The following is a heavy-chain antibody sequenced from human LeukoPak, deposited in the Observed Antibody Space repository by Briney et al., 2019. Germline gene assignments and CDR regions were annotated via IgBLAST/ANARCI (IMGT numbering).Heavy chain of an antibody. CDR1: GYTFTSYA. V-gene: IGHV1-2*02. CDR3: ARSNYGGDYFDY. D-gene: IGHD4-17*01. Sequence: ASVKVSCKASGYTFTSYAMHWVRQAPGQRLEWMGWINPNSGGTNYAQKFQGRVTMTRDTSISTAYMELSRLRSDDTAVYYCARSNYGGDYFDYWGQGTLVTVSS. J-gene: IGHJ4*02. CDR2: INPNSGGT.